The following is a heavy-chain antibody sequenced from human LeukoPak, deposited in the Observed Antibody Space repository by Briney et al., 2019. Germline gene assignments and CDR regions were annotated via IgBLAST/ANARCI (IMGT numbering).Heavy chain of an antibody. J-gene: IGHJ4*02. V-gene: IGHV3-48*01. CDR1: GFTFRGSA. CDR2: ITSSGSAM. Sequence: GGSLRLSCAGSGFTFRGSAMHWVRQAPGKGLDWVSHITSSGSAMFYADSVKGRFTISRDNAKNALYLQMNSLRAEDTAVYYCARVAKNTGFVFDNWGQGTLVTVSS. CDR3: ARVAKNTGFVFDN. D-gene: IGHD2/OR15-2a*01.